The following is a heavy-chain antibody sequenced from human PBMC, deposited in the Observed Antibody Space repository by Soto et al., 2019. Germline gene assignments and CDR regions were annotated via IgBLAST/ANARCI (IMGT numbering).Heavy chain of an antibody. V-gene: IGHV3-7*01. D-gene: IGHD6-19*01. CDR3: ARGQGWADY. Sequence: EVQLVESGGGLVQPGGSLRLSCVAAGFNISANWMSWVRQAPGKGLEWVANIKQDGGEKNYVDSVKGRFTISRDNADNSLFLQMHSLRADDTAVYYCARGQGWADYWGQGTLVTVSS. CDR1: GFNISANW. J-gene: IGHJ4*02. CDR2: IKQDGGEK.